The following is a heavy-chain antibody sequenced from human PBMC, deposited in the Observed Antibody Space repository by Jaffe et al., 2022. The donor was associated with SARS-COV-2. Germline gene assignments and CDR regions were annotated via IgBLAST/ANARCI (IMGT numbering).Heavy chain of an antibody. D-gene: IGHD3-22*01. V-gene: IGHV1-46*01. CDR1: GYSFSRFY. Sequence: QVQLVQSGAEVKKVGDSVKISCTASGYSFSRFYIHWVRQAPGQGLEWMATINPNTGGTSSAQKFQGRVTMSRDTSTSTVHMELGGLRSEDTAVYYCARDNSDSTSSWWFDPWGQGTMVTVSS. CDR3: ARDNSDSTSSWWFDP. J-gene: IGHJ5*02. CDR2: INPNTGGT.